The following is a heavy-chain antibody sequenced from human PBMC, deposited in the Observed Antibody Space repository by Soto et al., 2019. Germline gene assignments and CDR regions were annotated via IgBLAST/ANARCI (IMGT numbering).Heavy chain of an antibody. CDR1: GFTFSSYG. CDR2: ISYDGSNK. Sequence: PGGSLRLSCAASGFTFSSYGMHWVRQAPGKGLEWVAVISYDGSNKYYADSVKGRFTISRDNSKNTLYLQMNSLRAEDTAVYYCALWFGDRGGHYWGQGTLVTVSS. J-gene: IGHJ4*02. CDR3: ALWFGDRGGHY. D-gene: IGHD3-10*01. V-gene: IGHV3-30*03.